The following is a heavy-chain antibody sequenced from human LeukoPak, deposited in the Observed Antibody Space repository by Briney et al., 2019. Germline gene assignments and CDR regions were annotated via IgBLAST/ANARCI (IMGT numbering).Heavy chain of an antibody. CDR2: ICSSGTTR. CDR3: AILRVASDFDY. CDR1: LYPLKFLE. D-gene: IGHD5-12*01. V-gene: IGHV3-48*03. Sequence: GGSLRLSCGVSLYPLKFLEINSLRQAPGKGLEWVSNICSSGTTRYYADSVKGRFSISRDNAKNTLYLQMNSLRVEGTGVYYSAILRVASDFDYWGQGALVTVSS. J-gene: IGHJ4*02.